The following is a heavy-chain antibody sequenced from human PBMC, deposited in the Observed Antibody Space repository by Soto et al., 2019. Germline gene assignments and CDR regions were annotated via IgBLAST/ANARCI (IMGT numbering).Heavy chain of an antibody. V-gene: IGHV4-61*01. J-gene: IGHJ6*02. Sequence: PWETLSLTCTVSGGSVSSGSYYWSWIRQPPGKGLEWIGYIYYSGSTNYNPSLKSRVTISVDTSKNQFSLKLSSVTAADTAVYYCARLGDYGDYGYYYGMDVWGQGTTVTVSS. CDR1: GGSVSSGSYY. CDR2: IYYSGST. CDR3: ARLGDYGDYGYYYGMDV. D-gene: IGHD4-17*01.